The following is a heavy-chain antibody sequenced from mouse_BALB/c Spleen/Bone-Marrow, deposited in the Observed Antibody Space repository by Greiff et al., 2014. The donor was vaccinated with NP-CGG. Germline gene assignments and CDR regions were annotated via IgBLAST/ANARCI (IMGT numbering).Heavy chain of an antibody. J-gene: IGHJ4*01. Sequence: QVQLKQSGPGLVAPSQSLSITCAVSGFSLTSYGVHWVRQPPGKGLEWLGVIWAGGSTNYNSALMSRLSISKDNSKSQVFLKMNSLQTDDTAMYYCARDDPYGGYAMDYWGQGTSVTVSS. V-gene: IGHV2-9*02. CDR1: GFSLTSYG. CDR2: IWAGGST. D-gene: IGHD1-1*01. CDR3: ARDDPYGGYAMDY.